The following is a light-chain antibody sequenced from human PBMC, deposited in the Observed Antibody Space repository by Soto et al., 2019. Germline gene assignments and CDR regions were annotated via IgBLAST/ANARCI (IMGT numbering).Light chain of an antibody. Sequence: EIVLTQSPGNMSLSPGERATLSCRASQTVTSNYLAWYQQKPGQAPRLFIYGASNRATGIPDRFSGSGSGTDFTLTISRLEPEDFAVYYCQQYNNWPLTFGQGTKLEIK. V-gene: IGKV3-20*01. CDR2: GAS. CDR1: QTVTSNY. CDR3: QQYNNWPLT. J-gene: IGKJ2*01.